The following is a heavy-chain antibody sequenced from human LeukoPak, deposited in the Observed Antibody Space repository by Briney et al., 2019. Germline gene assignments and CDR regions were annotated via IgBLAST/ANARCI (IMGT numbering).Heavy chain of an antibody. CDR1: GGSISSGDYY. CDR3: ARGDSYYDSSGYPRPHFDY. CDR2: IYYSGST. V-gene: IGHV4-30-4*01. Sequence: SQTLSLTCTVSGGSISSGDYYWSWIRQPPGKGLEWLGYIYYSGSTYYNPSLKSRVTISVDTSKNQFSLKLSSVTAADTAVYYCARGDSYYDSSGYPRPHFDYWGQGTLVTVSS. J-gene: IGHJ4*02. D-gene: IGHD3-22*01.